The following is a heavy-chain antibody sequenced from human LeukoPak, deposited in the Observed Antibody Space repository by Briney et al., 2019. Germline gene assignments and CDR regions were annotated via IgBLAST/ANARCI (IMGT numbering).Heavy chain of an antibody. CDR3: ARDLTSTSLVSDY. CDR2: INPNSGGT. V-gene: IGHV1-2*02. D-gene: IGHD2-2*01. CDR1: GYTFTGYY. J-gene: IGHJ4*02. Sequence: GASVKVSCKASGYTFTGYYMHWVRQAPGQGLEWMGWINPNSGGTNYAQKFQGRVTMTRDTSISTAYMELSRLRSDDTAVYYCARDLTSTSLVSDYWGQGTLVTVSS.